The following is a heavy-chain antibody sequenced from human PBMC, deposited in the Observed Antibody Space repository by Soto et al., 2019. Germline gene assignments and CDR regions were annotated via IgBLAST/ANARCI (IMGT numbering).Heavy chain of an antibody. J-gene: IGHJ4*02. CDR2: MNPSTGNT. CDR3: ARSRLATLTDF. CDR1: GYPFTVHD. Sequence: ASVKVSCKASGYPFTVHDINWVRQATGQGLEWMGWMNPSTGNTRYEQRFQGILTMTRDTSISTAFMELSGLRSKDTSLYYCARSRLATLTDFWGRGTLVTAPQ. V-gene: IGHV1-8*01. D-gene: IGHD5-12*01.